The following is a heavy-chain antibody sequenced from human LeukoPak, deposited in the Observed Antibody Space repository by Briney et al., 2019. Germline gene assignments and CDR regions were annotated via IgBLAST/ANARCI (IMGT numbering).Heavy chain of an antibody. CDR3: AREGSSSAGLYDY. V-gene: IGHV1-2*02. CDR1: GYTFTGYY. CDR2: INPNSGGT. J-gene: IGHJ4*02. Sequence: ASVKVSCKASGYTFTGYYMHWVRQARGQGLEWMGWINPNSGGTNYAQKFQGRVTMTRDTSISTAYMELSRLRSDDTAVYYCAREGSSSAGLYDYWGQGTLVTVSS. D-gene: IGHD6-6*01.